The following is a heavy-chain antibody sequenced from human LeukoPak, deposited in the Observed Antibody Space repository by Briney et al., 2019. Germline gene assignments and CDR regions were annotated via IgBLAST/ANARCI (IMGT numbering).Heavy chain of an antibody. Sequence: GESLKISCNSSGYIYTSYWIGWVRQMPGKGLEWMGIIYPGDSDTRYSPSFQGQVTISADKSISTAYLQWSSLKASDTAMYYCARPVDGYNRGGFDYWGQGTLVTVSS. V-gene: IGHV5-51*01. CDR3: ARPVDGYNRGGFDY. CDR1: GYIYTSYW. D-gene: IGHD5-24*01. CDR2: IYPGDSDT. J-gene: IGHJ4*02.